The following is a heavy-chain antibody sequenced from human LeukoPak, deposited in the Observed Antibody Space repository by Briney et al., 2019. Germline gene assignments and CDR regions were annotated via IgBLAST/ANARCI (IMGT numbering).Heavy chain of an antibody. D-gene: IGHD1-1*01. CDR3: ARAGDDFHWTLDL. CDR2: IYSGGTT. CDR1: GFTLSTYY. Sequence: GGSLRLSCAASGFTLSTYYMNWVRQAPGKGLEWVSIIYSGGTTYYADSVKGRSTISRDTSKNTLSLQMNSPRAEDTAVYFCARAGDDFHWTLDLWGRGTLVTVSS. V-gene: IGHV3-53*01. J-gene: IGHJ2*01.